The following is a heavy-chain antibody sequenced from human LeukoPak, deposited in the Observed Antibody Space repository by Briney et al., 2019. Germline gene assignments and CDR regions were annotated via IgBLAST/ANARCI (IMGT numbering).Heavy chain of an antibody. CDR2: IYTGGST. Sequence: GGSLRLSCAASGFSVSNNYMSWVRQAPGQGLEWVSVIYTGGSTHYADSAKGRFIISRDNSKNTVYLQMNSLRADDTAVYYCARGNSGYDPVFDYWGQGILVTVPS. J-gene: IGHJ4*02. CDR3: ARGNSGYDPVFDY. CDR1: GFSVSNNY. D-gene: IGHD5-12*01. V-gene: IGHV3-53*01.